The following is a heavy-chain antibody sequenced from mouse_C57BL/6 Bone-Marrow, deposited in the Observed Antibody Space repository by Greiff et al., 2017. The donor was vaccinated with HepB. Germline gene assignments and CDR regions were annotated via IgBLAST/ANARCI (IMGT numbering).Heavy chain of an antibody. V-gene: IGHV5-4*01. Sequence: DVHLVESGGGLVKPGGSLKLSCAASGFTFSSYAMSWVRQTPEKRLEWVATISDGGSYTYYPDNVKGRFTISRDNAKNNLYLQMSHLKSEDTAMYYCARGSSYDYWGQGTTLTVSS. CDR3: ARGSSYDY. CDR1: GFTFSSYA. CDR2: ISDGGSYT. D-gene: IGHD1-1*01. J-gene: IGHJ2*01.